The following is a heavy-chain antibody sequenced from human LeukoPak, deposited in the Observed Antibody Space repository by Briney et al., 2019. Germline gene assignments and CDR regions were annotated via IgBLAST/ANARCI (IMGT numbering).Heavy chain of an antibody. V-gene: IGHV3-23*01. CDR3: AKGVYCSSTSCYVGWFDP. J-gene: IGHJ5*02. CDR2: ISGGGGTT. CDR1: GFTFNSYV. D-gene: IGHD2-2*01. Sequence: GGSLTLSCAASGFTFNSYVMNWVRQAPGKGLEWVADISGGGGTTYYADSVMGRFTIYRDNSKNTLFLQINSLRAEDTAVYYCAKGVYCSSTSCYVGWFDPWGQGTLVTVSS.